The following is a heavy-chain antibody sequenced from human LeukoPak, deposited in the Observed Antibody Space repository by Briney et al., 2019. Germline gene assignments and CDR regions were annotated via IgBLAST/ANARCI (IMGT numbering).Heavy chain of an antibody. D-gene: IGHD4-17*01. CDR1: GGSISSYY. Sequence: SETLSLTCTVSGGSISSYYWSWIRQPPGKQLERIGYIYYSGSTDYNPSLKSRVSISVDPSKKQFSLKLSSVTAADTAVYYCAAYFGDYGFPHWGQGTLVTVSS. CDR2: IYYSGST. V-gene: IGHV4-59*01. CDR3: AAYFGDYGFPH. J-gene: IGHJ4*02.